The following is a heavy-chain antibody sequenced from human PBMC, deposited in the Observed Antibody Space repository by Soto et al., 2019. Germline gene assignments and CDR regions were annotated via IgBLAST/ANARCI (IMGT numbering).Heavy chain of an antibody. V-gene: IGHV4-59*01. CDR3: ARDPVYYDFWSGGPGAFDI. Sequence: SETLSLTCTVSGGSISSYYWSWIRQPPGKGLEWIGYIYYSGSTNYNPSLKSRVTISVDTSKNQFSLKLSSVTAADTAVYYCARDPVYYDFWSGGPGAFDIWGQGTMVTVSS. CDR1: GGSISSYY. CDR2: IYYSGST. D-gene: IGHD3-3*01. J-gene: IGHJ3*02.